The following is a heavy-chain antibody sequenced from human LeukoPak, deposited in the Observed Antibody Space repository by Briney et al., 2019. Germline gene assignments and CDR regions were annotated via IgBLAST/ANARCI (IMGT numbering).Heavy chain of an antibody. CDR3: ARQSRYSDSSGYFSDDY. Sequence: SETLSLTCTVSGGSIITYYWSWIRQPPGKGLEWIGYIHHSGSTTYNPSLQSRVTMSIDMSKNQFSLKLTSVTAADTAVYYCARQSRYSDSSGYFSDDYWGQGTLVTVSS. V-gene: IGHV4-59*08. D-gene: IGHD3-22*01. CDR1: GGSIITYY. CDR2: IHHSGST. J-gene: IGHJ4*02.